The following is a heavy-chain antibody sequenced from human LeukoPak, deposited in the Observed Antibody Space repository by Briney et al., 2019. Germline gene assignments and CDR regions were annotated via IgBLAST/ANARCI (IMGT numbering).Heavy chain of an antibody. CDR3: AKETPNTGWFDP. J-gene: IGHJ5*02. V-gene: IGHV1-46*01. CDR2: INPSGDGT. Sequence: ASVKVSCKASGHTFTTYYIHLVRQAPGQGLEWMGVINPSGDGTNYPQRFQGRVTLTRDTSTSTVYMELSSLRSEDTAIYYCAKETPNTGWFDPWGQGTLVTVSS. CDR1: GHTFTTYY. D-gene: IGHD1-14*01.